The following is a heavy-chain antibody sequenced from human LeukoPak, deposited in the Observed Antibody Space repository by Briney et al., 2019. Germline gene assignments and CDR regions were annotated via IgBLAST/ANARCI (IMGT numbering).Heavy chain of an antibody. V-gene: IGHV1-3*01. D-gene: IGHD3-16*01. Sequence: GASVKVSCKASGYTFTSYAMHWVRQAPGQRLEWMGWINAGNGNTKYSQKFQGRVTITRDTSASTAYMELSSLRSEDTTVYYCASTPLSSFYDYVPGWFDPWGQGTLVTVSS. J-gene: IGHJ5*02. CDR3: ASTPLSSFYDYVPGWFDP. CDR2: INAGNGNT. CDR1: GYTFTSYA.